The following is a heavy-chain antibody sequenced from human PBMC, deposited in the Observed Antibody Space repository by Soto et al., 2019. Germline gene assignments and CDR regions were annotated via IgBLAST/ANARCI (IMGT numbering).Heavy chain of an antibody. V-gene: IGHV1-2*02. D-gene: IGHD4-4*01. J-gene: IGHJ3*02. CDR2: INPNSGGT. CDR1: GYTFTGYY. CDR3: ANARWGNSDAFDI. Sequence: ASVKVSCTASGYTFTGYYMHWVRQAPGQGLEWMGWINPNSGGTNYAQKFQGRVTMTRDTSISTAYMELSRLRSDDTAVYYCANARWGNSDAFDIWGQGTMVTVSS.